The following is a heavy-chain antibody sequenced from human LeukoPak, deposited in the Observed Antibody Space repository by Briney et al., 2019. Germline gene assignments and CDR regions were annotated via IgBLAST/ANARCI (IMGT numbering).Heavy chain of an antibody. J-gene: IGHJ4*02. V-gene: IGHV1-18*01. Sequence: ASVKVSCKASGYTFTSYGISWVRQAPGQGLEWMGWISAYNGNTNYAQKLQGRVTMTTDTSTSTAYMELRSLRSDDTAVYCCARLPTVTTFRLHEEDYWGQGTLVTVSS. CDR1: GYTFTSYG. CDR3: ARLPTVTTFRLHEEDY. CDR2: ISAYNGNT. D-gene: IGHD4-17*01.